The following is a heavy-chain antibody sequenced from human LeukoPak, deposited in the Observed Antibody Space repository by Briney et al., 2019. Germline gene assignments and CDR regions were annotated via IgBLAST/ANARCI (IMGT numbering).Heavy chain of an antibody. D-gene: IGHD3-22*01. Sequence: PGGSLRLSCAASGFTFSSYAMSLVRQAPGKGLEWVSAISGSGGSTYYADSVKGRFTISRDNSKNTLYLQMNSLRAEDTAVYYCAKGAYYDSSGYIFDYWGQGTLVTVSS. CDR3: AKGAYYDSSGYIFDY. CDR2: ISGSGGST. CDR1: GFTFSSYA. J-gene: IGHJ4*02. V-gene: IGHV3-23*01.